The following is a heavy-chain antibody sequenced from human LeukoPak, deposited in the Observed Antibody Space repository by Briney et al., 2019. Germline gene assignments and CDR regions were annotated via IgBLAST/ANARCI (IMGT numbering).Heavy chain of an antibody. CDR2: IYDSEST. Sequence: PSETLSLTCTVSGGSISSYYWSWIRQPPGKGLEWIGYIYDSESTNYNPSLKSRVIISVDTSENQLSLKVNSVTAADTAVYYCASSTYGGRVDYWGQGTLVTVSS. CDR1: GGSISSYY. J-gene: IGHJ4*02. V-gene: IGHV4-59*01. D-gene: IGHD2-21*01. CDR3: ASSTYGGRVDY.